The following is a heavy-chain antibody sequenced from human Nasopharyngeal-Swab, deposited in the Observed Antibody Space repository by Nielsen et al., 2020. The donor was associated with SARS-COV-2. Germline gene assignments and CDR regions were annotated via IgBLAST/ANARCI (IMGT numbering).Heavy chain of an antibody. J-gene: IGHJ6*03. Sequence: GGSLRLSCAASGFTFSSYGMHWVRQAPGKGLEWVAVISYDGSNKYYADSVKGRFTISRDNSKNTLYLQMNSLRAEDTAVYYCARDRNPVGYSGYGQYYYMDVWGKGTTVTVSS. CDR3: ARDRNPVGYSGYGQYYYMDV. D-gene: IGHD5-12*01. CDR2: ISYDGSNK. V-gene: IGHV3-30*03. CDR1: GFTFSSYG.